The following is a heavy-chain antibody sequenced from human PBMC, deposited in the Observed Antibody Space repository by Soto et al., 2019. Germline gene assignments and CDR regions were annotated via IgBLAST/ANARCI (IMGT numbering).Heavy chain of an antibody. V-gene: IGHV4-59*01. Sequence: SETLSVTCTVSCGSISSYYWSWIRQPPGKGLEWIGYIYYSGSTNYNPSLKSRVTISVDTSKNQFPLKLSSVTAADTAVYYCARVVGSSWYQVVYYWGQGTLVTVSS. D-gene: IGHD6-13*01. CDR2: IYYSGST. J-gene: IGHJ4*02. CDR1: CGSISSYY. CDR3: ARVVGSSWYQVVYY.